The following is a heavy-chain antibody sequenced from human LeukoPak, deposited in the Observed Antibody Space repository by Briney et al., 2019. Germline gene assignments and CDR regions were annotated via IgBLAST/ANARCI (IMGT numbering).Heavy chain of an antibody. CDR2: IRYDGLIE. J-gene: IGHJ4*02. CDR1: GFIFNHYG. CDR3: AKGRVQLWALFDD. D-gene: IGHD5-18*01. V-gene: IGHV3-30*02. Sequence: GGSLRLSCAASGFIFNHYGMHRVRQAPGKGLEWVAFIRYDGLIEDYADSVKGRFTISRDNSKNTLYLQMNSLRAEDTAVYYCAKGRVQLWALFDDWGQGTLVTVSS.